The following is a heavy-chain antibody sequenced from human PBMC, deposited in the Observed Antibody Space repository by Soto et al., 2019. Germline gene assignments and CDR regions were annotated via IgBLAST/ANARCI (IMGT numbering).Heavy chain of an antibody. CDR1: GGSITTGDYY. J-gene: IGHJ4*02. CDR2: IYSSGST. V-gene: IGHV4-30-4*01. Sequence: LSETLSLTCTVSGGSITTGDYYWSWIRQPPGKGLEWIGCIYSSGSTYYNPPLKSRVTISADTSKNQFSLKLSSVTAADTAVYYCARAPLNNYFDYWGQGTLVTVSS. CDR3: ARAPLNNYFDY.